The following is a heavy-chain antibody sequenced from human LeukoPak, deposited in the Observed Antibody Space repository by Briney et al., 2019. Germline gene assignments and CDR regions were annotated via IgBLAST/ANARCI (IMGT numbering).Heavy chain of an antibody. CDR1: GGSISSGGYY. Sequence: SQTLSLTCTVSGGSISSGGYYWSWIRQPPGKGLEWIGYIYHSGSTYYNPSLKSRVTISVDRSKNQFSLKLSSVTAADTAVYYCASGSDSSFDYWGQGTLVTVSS. J-gene: IGHJ4*02. D-gene: IGHD6-13*01. CDR2: IYHSGST. CDR3: ASGSDSSFDY. V-gene: IGHV4-30-2*01.